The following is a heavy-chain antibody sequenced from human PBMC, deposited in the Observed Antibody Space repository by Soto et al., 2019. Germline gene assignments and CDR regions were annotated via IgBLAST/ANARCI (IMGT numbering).Heavy chain of an antibody. Sequence: QLLQSGGGLVQPGGSLTLSCAASGFPFGTTDMSWVRQAPGEGLEWVSTIDGSGGITYYADYVKGRFTISRDNSRNTVYLQMNSLRGDDTALYYCVKNSGWFNTWVQGALVTVSS. V-gene: IGHV3-23*01. J-gene: IGHJ5*02. CDR2: IDGSGGIT. D-gene: IGHD3-10*01. CDR3: VKNSGWFNT. CDR1: GFPFGTTD.